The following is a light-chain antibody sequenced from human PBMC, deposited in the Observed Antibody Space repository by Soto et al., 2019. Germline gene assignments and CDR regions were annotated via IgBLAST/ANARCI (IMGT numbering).Light chain of an antibody. Sequence: QSALAQPPSASGSPGQSVAISCTGTSSDVGGYNYVSWYQLHPGKAPKLMIYEVNMRPSGVPDRFSGSKSGNTASLTVSGLRAEDGADYCCSSYAGSNNYVFGTGTKVTVL. V-gene: IGLV2-8*01. CDR1: SSDVGGYNY. J-gene: IGLJ1*01. CDR2: EVN. CDR3: SSYAGSNNYV.